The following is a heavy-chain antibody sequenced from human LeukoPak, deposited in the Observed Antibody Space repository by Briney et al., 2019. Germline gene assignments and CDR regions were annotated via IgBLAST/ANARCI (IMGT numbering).Heavy chain of an antibody. V-gene: IGHV3-23*01. CDR3: AKDPVGATTHPYYFDY. D-gene: IGHD1-26*01. CDR2: ISGSGGST. Sequence: PGGSLRLSCAASGFTFSSYAMSWVRQAPGKGLEWVSAISGSGGSTYYADSVKGRFTISRDNSKNTLYLQMNSLRAEDTAVYYCAKDPVGATTHPYYFDYWGQGTLVTVSS. J-gene: IGHJ4*02. CDR1: GFTFSSYA.